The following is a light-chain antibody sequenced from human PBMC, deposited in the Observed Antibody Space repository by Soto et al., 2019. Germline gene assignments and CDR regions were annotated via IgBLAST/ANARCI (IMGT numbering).Light chain of an antibody. V-gene: IGKV3-15*01. CDR3: QHYHTWPIT. CDR1: QSVNRN. Sequence: EIAMTQSPATLSVSPGERATLSCRASQSVNRNLAWYQQKPGQAPRLLISGASTRATGVPARFSGSGSGTDFALTISSLQSEDCAIYYCQHYHTWPITFGGGTKVDIK. J-gene: IGKJ4*01. CDR2: GAS.